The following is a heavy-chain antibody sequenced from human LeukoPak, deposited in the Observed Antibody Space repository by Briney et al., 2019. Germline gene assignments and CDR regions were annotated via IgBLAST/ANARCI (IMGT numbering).Heavy chain of an antibody. J-gene: IGHJ4*02. D-gene: IGHD2-2*01. CDR2: ISGGGGST. CDR3: AKRSGYCSTISCWHLFVY. CDR1: AFTFSTYA. Sequence: GGSLRLSCAASAFTFSTYAVSWVRQAPGKGLEWVSTISGGGGSTYYADPVKGRSTISRDNSKNTLYLQMNSLRAEDTALYYCAKRSGYCSTISCWHLFVYWGQGTLVTVSS. V-gene: IGHV3-23*01.